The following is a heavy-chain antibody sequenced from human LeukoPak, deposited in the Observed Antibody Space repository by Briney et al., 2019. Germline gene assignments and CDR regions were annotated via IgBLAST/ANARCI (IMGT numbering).Heavy chain of an antibody. D-gene: IGHD6-25*01. V-gene: IGHV3-7*01. CDR1: GFTFSAYW. CDR2: IKEDGSEK. CDR3: ASYRVLAAFDT. Sequence: GGSLRLSCAASGFTFSAYWMSWVRQAPGKGLEWVANIKEDGSEKYYVDSVKGRFTISRDNAKNSLYLQMSSLRAEDTAVYYCASYRVLAAFDTWGQGTQVTVSS. J-gene: IGHJ5*02.